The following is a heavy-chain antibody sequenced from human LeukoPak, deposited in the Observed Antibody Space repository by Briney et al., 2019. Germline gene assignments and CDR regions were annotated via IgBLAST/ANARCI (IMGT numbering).Heavy chain of an antibody. CDR3: ARHPIFSSSWYFDY. D-gene: IGHD6-13*01. J-gene: IGHJ4*02. Sequence: GESLKISCKGSGYRFTSYWIGWVRQMPGKGLEWMGIIFPGDSETRYSPSFQGQVTISADKSISTAYLQWSSLKASDTAMYYCARHPIFSSSWYFDYWGQGTLVTVSS. CDR2: IFPGDSET. CDR1: GYRFTSYW. V-gene: IGHV5-51*01.